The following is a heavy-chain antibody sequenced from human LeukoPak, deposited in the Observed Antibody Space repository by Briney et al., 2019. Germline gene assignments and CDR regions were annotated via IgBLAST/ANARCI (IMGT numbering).Heavy chain of an antibody. Sequence: GGSLRLSCAASGFTFSSYAMSGVRQAPGKGLEWVSAISGSGGSTYYADSVKGRLTISRDNSKNTLYMQMNRLRAEDTAVYYCAKDHIRYYDYVWGSYRFDYWGQGTLVTVSS. CDR3: AKDHIRYYDYVWGSYRFDY. V-gene: IGHV3-23*01. CDR1: GFTFSSYA. J-gene: IGHJ4*02. D-gene: IGHD3-16*01. CDR2: ISGSGGST.